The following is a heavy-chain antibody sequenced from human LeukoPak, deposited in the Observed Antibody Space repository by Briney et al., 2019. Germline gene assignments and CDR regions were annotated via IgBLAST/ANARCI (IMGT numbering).Heavy chain of an antibody. CDR2: IYYSRST. CDR1: RGSISSPTYY. CDR3: AQSDVLAGAFDI. D-gene: IGHD4/OR15-4a*01. V-gene: IGHV4-39*01. Sequence: SVTLSLTCTVSRGSISSPTYYWGWIRQPPGKGLEWIGYIYYSRSTYYNPSLKSRVTISVDTSKNQFSLNLSSVTAADTAVYYCAQSDVLAGAFDIWGQGTMVIVSS. J-gene: IGHJ3*02.